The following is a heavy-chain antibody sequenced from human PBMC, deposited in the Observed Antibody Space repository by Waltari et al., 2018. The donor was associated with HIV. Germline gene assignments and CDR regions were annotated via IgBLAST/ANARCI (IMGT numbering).Heavy chain of an antibody. CDR3: ARDAVRRETDWYFDL. CDR1: GYTFTSYA. V-gene: IGHV1-3*01. Sequence: QVQLVQSGAEVKKPGASVKVSCKASGYTFTSYAMHWVRQAPGQRLEWMGWINAGNGNTKYSQKFQGRVTITRDTSASTAYMELSSLRSEDTAVYYCARDAVRRETDWYFDLWGRGTLVTVSS. CDR2: INAGNGNT. J-gene: IGHJ2*01. D-gene: IGHD6-19*01.